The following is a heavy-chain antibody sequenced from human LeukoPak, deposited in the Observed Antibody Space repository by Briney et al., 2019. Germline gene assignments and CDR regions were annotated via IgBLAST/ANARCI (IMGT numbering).Heavy chain of an antibody. J-gene: IGHJ6*03. CDR2: INPNHGDT. CDR3: ARWLQMYYYYYMDV. Sequence: ASVKVSCKASGYTFTGYYMHWVRQAPGQGLEWMGWINPNHGDTNYAQKFQDRVSMTRDTSISTAYMHLSRLRSADTAVYYCARWLQMYYYYYMDVWGKGTTVTISS. V-gene: IGHV1-2*02. CDR1: GYTFTGYY. D-gene: IGHD5-24*01.